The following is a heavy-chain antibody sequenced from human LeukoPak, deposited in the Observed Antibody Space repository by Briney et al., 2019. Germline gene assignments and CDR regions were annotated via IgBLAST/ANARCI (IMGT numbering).Heavy chain of an antibody. D-gene: IGHD2-2*02. Sequence: ASETLSLTCTVSGGSISSYYWSWIRQPPGKGPEWIGYIYTSGSTNYNPSLKSRVTISVDTSKNQFSLKLSSVTAADTAVYYCARVVVVPAAILYYYYYYMDVWGKGTTVTVSS. J-gene: IGHJ6*03. CDR2: IYTSGST. CDR3: ARVVVVPAAILYYYYYYMDV. CDR1: GGSISSYY. V-gene: IGHV4-4*09.